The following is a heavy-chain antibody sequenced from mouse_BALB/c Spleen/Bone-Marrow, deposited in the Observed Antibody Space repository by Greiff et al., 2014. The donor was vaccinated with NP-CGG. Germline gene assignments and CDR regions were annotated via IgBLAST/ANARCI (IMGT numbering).Heavy chain of an antibody. J-gene: IGHJ4*01. V-gene: IGHV1-4*01. CDR1: GYTFTTYT. CDR2: INPSSGYT. D-gene: IGHD2-2*01. Sequence: QVQLKQSGAELARPGASVKMSCKASGYTFTTYTMHWVKQGPGQGLEWIGYINPSSGYTNYNQKFKDKATLTADKSSSTAYMQLSSLTSEDSAVYFCAKRDIYYGYDGNAMDYWGQGTSVTVSS. CDR3: AKRDIYYGYDGNAMDY.